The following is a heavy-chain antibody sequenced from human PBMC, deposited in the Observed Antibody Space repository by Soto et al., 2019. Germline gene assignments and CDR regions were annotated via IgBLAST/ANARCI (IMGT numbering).Heavy chain of an antibody. CDR3: ARRRGSYSYYFDY. D-gene: IGHD1-26*01. CDR2: IYHSGST. J-gene: IGHJ4*02. V-gene: IGHV4-30-2*01. Sequence: ASETLSLTCAVSGGSISSGGYSWSWIRQPPGKGLEWIGYIYHSGSTYYNPSLKSRVTISVDRSKNQFSLKLSSVTAADTAVYYCARRRGSYSYYFDYWGQGTLVTVSS. CDR1: GGSISSGGYS.